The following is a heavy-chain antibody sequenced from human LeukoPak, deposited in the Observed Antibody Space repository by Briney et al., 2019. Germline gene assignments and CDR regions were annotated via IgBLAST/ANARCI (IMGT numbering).Heavy chain of an antibody. Sequence: GGSLRLSCAASGFTFSSYAMSWVRQAPGKGLEWVSAISGSGGSTYYADSVKGRFTISRDNSKNTLYLQMNSLRAEDTAVYYCAKVPDYGDYADSDYWGQGTLVTVSS. CDR1: GFTFSSYA. V-gene: IGHV3-23*01. J-gene: IGHJ4*02. CDR3: AKVPDYGDYADSDY. D-gene: IGHD4-17*01. CDR2: ISGSGGST.